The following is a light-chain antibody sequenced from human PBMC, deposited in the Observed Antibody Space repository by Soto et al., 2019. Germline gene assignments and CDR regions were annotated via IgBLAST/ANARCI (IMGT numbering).Light chain of an antibody. Sequence: DIQMTQSPSSLSASVGDRVTITCRASQGISNYLAWYQQKPGKVPNLLIYAASTLQSGVPSRFSGGGSGTDFTLTINSLQSEDFAVYYCQQYNDWPPLTFGGGTKVEIK. CDR2: AAS. CDR1: QGISNY. J-gene: IGKJ4*01. CDR3: QQYNDWPPLT. V-gene: IGKV1-27*01.